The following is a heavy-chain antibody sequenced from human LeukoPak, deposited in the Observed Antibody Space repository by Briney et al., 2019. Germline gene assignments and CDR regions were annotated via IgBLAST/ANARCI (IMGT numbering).Heavy chain of an antibody. J-gene: IGHJ5*02. D-gene: IGHD6-13*01. V-gene: IGHV3-30*04. CDR3: ARDGSVAAAGTEEGNWFDP. CDR1: GFTFSSYA. CDR2: ISYDGSNK. Sequence: GGSLRLSCAASGFTFSSYAMHWVRQAPGKGLEWAAVISYDGSNKYYADSVKGRFTISRDNSKNTLYLQMNSLRAEDTAVYYCARDGSVAAAGTEEGNWFDPWGQGTLVTVSS.